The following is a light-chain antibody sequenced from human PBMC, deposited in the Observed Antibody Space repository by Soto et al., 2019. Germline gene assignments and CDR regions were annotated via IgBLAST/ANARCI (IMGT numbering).Light chain of an antibody. Sequence: EIVLTQSPATLSLSPGERATLSCRASQSVSSYLAWYQQKPGQAPRLLIYDASNTATGIPARFSGSGSGTAFTLTISSLEPEDFAVYYCQHRSNWPLTFGGGTKVEIK. CDR1: QSVSSY. CDR3: QHRSNWPLT. CDR2: DAS. J-gene: IGKJ4*01. V-gene: IGKV3-11*01.